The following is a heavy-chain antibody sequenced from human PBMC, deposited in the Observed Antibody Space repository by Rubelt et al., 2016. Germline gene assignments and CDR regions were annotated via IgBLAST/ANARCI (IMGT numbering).Heavy chain of an antibody. Sequence: QVRLKQWGAGPLKPSETLSLTRAVYGGSFSGFYWSWIRQSPGKGLEWSGKINHSGNSNYNPTLKSRVTISVETSKNQFSLKLSSVTAADTALYYCARISQETQYGDSFDYWGQGTLVTVSS. J-gene: IGHJ4*02. V-gene: IGHV4-34*01. CDR1: GGSFSGFY. D-gene: IGHD4-17*01. CDR3: ARISQETQYGDSFDY. CDR2: INHSGNS.